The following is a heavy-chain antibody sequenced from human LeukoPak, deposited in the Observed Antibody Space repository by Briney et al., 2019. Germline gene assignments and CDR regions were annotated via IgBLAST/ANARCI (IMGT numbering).Heavy chain of an antibody. CDR2: IYTSGST. D-gene: IGHD6-19*01. Sequence: SETLSLTCTVSGGSISSYYWSWIRQPAGKGLEWIGRIYTSGSTNYNPSLKSRVTISVDKSKNQFSLKLSSVTAADTAVYCCARDLTTFTRGWYYFDYWGQGTLVTVSS. J-gene: IGHJ4*02. CDR3: ARDLTTFTRGWYYFDY. CDR1: GGSISSYY. V-gene: IGHV4-4*07.